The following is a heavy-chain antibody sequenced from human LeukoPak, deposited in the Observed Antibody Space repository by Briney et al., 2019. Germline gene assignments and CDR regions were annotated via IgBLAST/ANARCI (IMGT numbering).Heavy chain of an antibody. Sequence: PSETLSLTCTVSGYSISSGNYWGWIRQPPGKGLEWIGSSFHNRGTFYIPSLKSRVSISEDTSKNQFSLSLSSVTAADTAVYFCVRGPTTVQGGGFDSWGRGTLVTVSP. J-gene: IGHJ4*02. D-gene: IGHD4-17*01. CDR1: GYSISSGNY. V-gene: IGHV4-38-2*02. CDR3: VRGPTTVQGGGFDS. CDR2: SFHNRGT.